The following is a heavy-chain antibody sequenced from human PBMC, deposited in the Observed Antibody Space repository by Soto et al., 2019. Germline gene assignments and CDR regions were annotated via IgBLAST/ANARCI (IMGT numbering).Heavy chain of an antibody. Sequence: QVRLQESGPGLVKPSETLSLTCTVSGGSISSYYWSWIRQPPGKGLEWIGYMYNTGSTIYNPPLKSRVTISVDRSKTQFSLKLNSVTAADTAVYYCARDLWGYCGADCYPLDVWGQGTTVTVSS. CDR3: ARDLWGYCGADCYPLDV. V-gene: IGHV4-59*01. D-gene: IGHD2-21*02. CDR1: GGSISSYY. J-gene: IGHJ6*02. CDR2: MYNTGST.